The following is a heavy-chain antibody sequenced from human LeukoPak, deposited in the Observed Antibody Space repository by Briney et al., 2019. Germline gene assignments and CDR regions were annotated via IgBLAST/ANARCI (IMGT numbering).Heavy chain of an antibody. V-gene: IGHV3-7*01. CDR3: ARAYY. CDR1: GFSFSRTW. Sequence: PGGSLTLSRAASGFSFSRTWMSWVRQAPGKGPEWVANIEPDGNEKGYVNSVRGRFTISRDNAKNSLSLEMNSLRVEDTAVYYCARAYYWGQGTLVTVSS. CDR2: IEPDGNEK. D-gene: IGHD2-21*01. J-gene: IGHJ4*02.